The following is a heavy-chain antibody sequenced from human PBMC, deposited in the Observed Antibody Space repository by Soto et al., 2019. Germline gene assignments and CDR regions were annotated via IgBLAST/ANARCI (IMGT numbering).Heavy chain of an antibody. Sequence: GGSLRLSCTASGFTFSGYAMSWVRQAPGKGLEWVSAISGSGGSTYYADSVKGRFTISRDNSKNTLYLQMNSLRAEDTAVYYCAKEDGYCSSTSCRGSGYWGQGTLVTVS. J-gene: IGHJ4*02. CDR1: GFTFSGYA. CDR3: AKEDGYCSSTSCRGSGY. CDR2: ISGSGGST. D-gene: IGHD2-2*03. V-gene: IGHV3-23*01.